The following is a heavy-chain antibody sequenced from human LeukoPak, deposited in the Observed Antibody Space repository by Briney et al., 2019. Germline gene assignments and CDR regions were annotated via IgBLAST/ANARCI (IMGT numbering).Heavy chain of an antibody. V-gene: IGHV3-11*04. Sequence: GGSLRLSCAASGFTFSDYYMSWIRQAPGKGLEWVSYISSSGSTIYYADSVKGRFTISRDNAKNSLYLQMNSLRAEDTAVYYCAKEGTRGSYFYYYYMDVWGKGTTVTISS. CDR2: ISSSGSTI. D-gene: IGHD1-26*01. CDR3: AKEGTRGSYFYYYYMDV. CDR1: GFTFSDYY. J-gene: IGHJ6*03.